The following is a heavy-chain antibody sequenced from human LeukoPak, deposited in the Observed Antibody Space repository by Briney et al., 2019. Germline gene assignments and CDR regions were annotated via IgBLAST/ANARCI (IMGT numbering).Heavy chain of an antibody. J-gene: IGHJ4*02. CDR2: IKQDGSEE. D-gene: IGHD2-2*01. V-gene: IGHV3-7*01. CDR1: GFTFSSYW. CDR3: ASPPVYCSSTSCYEYFDY. Sequence: GGSLRLSCAASGFTFSSYWMSWVRQAPGKGLEWVANIKQDGSEEYYVDSVKGRFTISRDNAKNSLYLQMNSLRAEDTAVYYCASPPVYCSSTSCYEYFDYWGQGTLVTVSS.